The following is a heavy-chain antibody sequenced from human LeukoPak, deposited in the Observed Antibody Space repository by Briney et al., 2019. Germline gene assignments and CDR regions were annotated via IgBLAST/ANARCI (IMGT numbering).Heavy chain of an antibody. CDR2: IRQDESER. CDR3: VRGKANYGSGSDV. Sequence: PGGSLRLSCEGSGFSFSSYWMTWVRQLPGKGPEWVANIRQDESERYFADSVKGRFTISRDNARNSLYLQMNSLRAEDTAVYYCVRGKANYGSGSDVWGKGTTVTVSS. J-gene: IGHJ6*04. D-gene: IGHD3-10*01. V-gene: IGHV3-7*04. CDR1: GFSFSSYW.